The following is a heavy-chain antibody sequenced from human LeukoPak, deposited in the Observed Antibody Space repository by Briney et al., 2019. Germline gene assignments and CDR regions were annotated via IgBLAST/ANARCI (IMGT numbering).Heavy chain of an antibody. CDR3: AKDPHIVVVPATPDDWFDP. V-gene: IGHV3-23*01. J-gene: IGHJ5*02. CDR2: ISGSGGST. Sequence: GGSLRLSCAASGFTLSSYAMSWVRQAPGKGLEWVSAISGSGGSTYYADSVKGRFTISRDNSKNTLYLQMNSLRAEDTAVYYCAKDPHIVVVPATPDDWFDPWGQGTLVTVSS. CDR1: GFTLSSYA. D-gene: IGHD2-2*01.